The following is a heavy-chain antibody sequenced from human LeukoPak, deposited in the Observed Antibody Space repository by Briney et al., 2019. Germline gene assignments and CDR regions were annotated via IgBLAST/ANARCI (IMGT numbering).Heavy chain of an antibody. D-gene: IGHD1-14*01. V-gene: IGHV3-74*01. Sequence: QPGGSLRLSFAASGLTLSSYWMHWVRQAPGTGPGWVSYIDNDGIHTAYADSVRGRFTVSRDNAKNMLFLQMNGLRAEDTAIYYCTRGGFDNNMDVWGKGTMVTVSS. J-gene: IGHJ6*03. CDR1: GLTLSSYW. CDR2: IDNDGIHT. CDR3: TRGGFDNNMDV.